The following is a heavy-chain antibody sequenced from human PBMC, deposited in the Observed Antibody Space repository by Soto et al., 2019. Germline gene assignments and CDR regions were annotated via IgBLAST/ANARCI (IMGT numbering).Heavy chain of an antibody. CDR1: GFTFSSYW. D-gene: IGHD3-16*01. J-gene: IGHJ5*02. V-gene: IGHV3-7*01. Sequence: PGGSLRLSCAASGFTFSSYWMSWVRQAPGKGLEWVANIKQDGSEKYYVDSVKGRFTISRDNAKNSLYLQMNSLRAEDTAVYYCARANHDYVTTWFDPWGQGTLVTVSS. CDR3: ARANHDYVTTWFDP. CDR2: IKQDGSEK.